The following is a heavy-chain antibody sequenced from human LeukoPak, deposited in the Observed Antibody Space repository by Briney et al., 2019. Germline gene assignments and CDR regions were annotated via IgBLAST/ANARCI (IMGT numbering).Heavy chain of an antibody. J-gene: IGHJ4*02. D-gene: IGHD1-26*01. V-gene: IGHV3-48*03. Sequence: PGGSLRLSCAASGFTFSSYEMNWVRQAPGKGLEWVSYISSSASSIYHADSVKGRFTISRDNAKNSLYLQMTSLRAEDTAVYYCARGPSTAGSIDYWGQGTLVTVSS. CDR3: ARGPSTAGSIDY. CDR2: ISSSASSI. CDR1: GFTFSSYE.